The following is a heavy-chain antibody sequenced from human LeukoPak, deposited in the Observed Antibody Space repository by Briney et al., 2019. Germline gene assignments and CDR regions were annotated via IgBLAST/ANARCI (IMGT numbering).Heavy chain of an antibody. Sequence: SETLSLTCTVSGGSISSYYWSWIRQPAGKGLEWIGRIYTSGSTNYNPSLKSRVTMSVDTSKNQFSLKLSSVTAADTAVYYCARGSNIRGYYGMDVWGQGTTVTDSS. V-gene: IGHV4-4*07. CDR2: IYTSGST. J-gene: IGHJ6*02. D-gene: IGHD2-2*01. CDR1: GGSISSYY. CDR3: ARGSNIRGYYGMDV.